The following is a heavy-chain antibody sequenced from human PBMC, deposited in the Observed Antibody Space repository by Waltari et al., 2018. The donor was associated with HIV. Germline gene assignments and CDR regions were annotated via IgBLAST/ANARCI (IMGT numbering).Heavy chain of an antibody. CDR2: IIPMFGTA. D-gene: IGHD6-13*01. CDR1: GGTFRNYG. V-gene: IGHV1-69*01. Sequence: QVQLVQSGAEVKKPGSSVTVSCMASGGTFRNYGISWVRQAPGQGLDWMGGIIPMFGTAKYSQKFQGRVTITADESTSTAYREVSSLRHEDTAVYYCARGKDSSSWYHDSHYYGMYVWGQGTTVTVSS. CDR3: ARGKDSSSWYHDSHYYGMYV. J-gene: IGHJ6*02.